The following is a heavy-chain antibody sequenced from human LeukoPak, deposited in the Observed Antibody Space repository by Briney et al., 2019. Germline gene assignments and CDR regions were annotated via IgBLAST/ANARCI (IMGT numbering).Heavy chain of an antibody. CDR3: ARGAGTSYYFDY. CDR1: GGTFSSYA. V-gene: IGHV1-69*13. J-gene: IGHJ4*02. Sequence: ASVKVSCKASGGTFSSYAISWVRQAPGQGLEWMGGIIPIFGTANYAQKFQGRVTITADESTSTAYMELSSLGSEDTAVYYCARGAGTSYYFDYWGQGTLVTVSS. D-gene: IGHD1-1*01. CDR2: IIPIFGTA.